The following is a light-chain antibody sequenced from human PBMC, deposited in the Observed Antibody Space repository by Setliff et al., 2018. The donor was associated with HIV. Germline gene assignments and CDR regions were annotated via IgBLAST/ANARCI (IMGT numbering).Light chain of an antibody. Sequence: DIQMTQSPSSLSASVGDRVTITCRASQGIGNYLAWYQQKPGIVPELLIYAASTLQSGVPSRFSGSGSGTDFTLTISSLQPEDVATYYCQEYDSAPLTFGGGTKV. CDR1: QGIGNY. V-gene: IGKV1-27*01. CDR2: AAS. CDR3: QEYDSAPLT. J-gene: IGKJ4*01.